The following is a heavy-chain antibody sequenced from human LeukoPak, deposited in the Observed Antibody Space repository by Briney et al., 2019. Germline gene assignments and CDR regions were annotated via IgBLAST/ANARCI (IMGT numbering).Heavy chain of an antibody. D-gene: IGHD6-19*01. J-gene: IGHJ4*02. Sequence: ASVKVSCKASGYTFTGYYMHWVRQAPGQGLEWMGWINPNSGGTNYAQKFQGWVTMTRDTSISTAYMELSRLRSDDTAVYYFARGTHSSGWYEGLYYFDYWGQGTLVTVSS. CDR2: INPNSGGT. V-gene: IGHV1-2*04. CDR3: ARGTHSSGWYEGLYYFDY. CDR1: GYTFTGYY.